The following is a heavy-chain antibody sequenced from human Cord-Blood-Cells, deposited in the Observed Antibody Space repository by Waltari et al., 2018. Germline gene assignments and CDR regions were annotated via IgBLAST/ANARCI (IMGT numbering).Heavy chain of an antibody. D-gene: IGHD2-2*01. CDR1: GGSFSGYY. CDR2: INHSGST. J-gene: IGHJ3*02. V-gene: IGHV4-34*01. Sequence: QVQLQQSGPGLVKPSETLSLTCAVYGGSFSGYYWSWIRQPPGKGLEWIGEINHSGSTNSNPSLKSRVTISVDTSKNQFSLKLSSVTAADTAVYYCARAPIVVVPAARGVAFDIWGQGTMVTVSS. CDR3: ARAPIVVVPAARGVAFDI.